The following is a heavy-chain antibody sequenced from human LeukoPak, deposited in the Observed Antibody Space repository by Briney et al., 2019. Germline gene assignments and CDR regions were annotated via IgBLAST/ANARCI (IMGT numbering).Heavy chain of an antibody. D-gene: IGHD3-3*01. J-gene: IGHJ6*02. Sequence: GGSLRLSCAASGFTFSSYAMHWVRQAPGKGLEWVAVIWYDGSNKYYADSVKGRFTISRDNSKKTLYLQMNSLRAEDTAIYYCAKDAITIFGVVITGYYYGMDVWGQGTTVTVSS. CDR2: IWYDGSNK. V-gene: IGHV3-33*06. CDR3: AKDAITIFGVVITGYYYGMDV. CDR1: GFTFSSYA.